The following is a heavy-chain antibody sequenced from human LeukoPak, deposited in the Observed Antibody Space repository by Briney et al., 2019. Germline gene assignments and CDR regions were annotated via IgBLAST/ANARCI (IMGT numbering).Heavy chain of an antibody. CDR1: GFTFSSYG. V-gene: IGHV3-33*01. Sequence: GGSLRLSCAASGFTFSSYGMHWVRQAPGKGLEWVAVIWYDGTNTYYADSVKGRFTISRDNSKNTLYLQMNSLRAEDTAVYYCASQTYSSSCYYWGQGTLVTVSS. CDR2: IWYDGTNT. CDR3: ASQTYSSSCYY. J-gene: IGHJ4*02. D-gene: IGHD6-13*01.